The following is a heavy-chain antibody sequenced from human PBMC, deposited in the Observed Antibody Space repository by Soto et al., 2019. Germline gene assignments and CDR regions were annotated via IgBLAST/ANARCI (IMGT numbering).Heavy chain of an antibody. CDR3: ATSVNSAMAFDY. D-gene: IGHD5-18*01. Sequence: GASVKVSCKASGYTFTHYYIHWVRQAPGQGLEWMGIINPNGGITTYAQKFRAGFSMTRDTSTSTVYLELSSLRSEDSAVYYCATSVNSAMAFDYWCQGTLVTVSS. J-gene: IGHJ4*02. CDR1: GYTFTHYY. V-gene: IGHV1-46*01. CDR2: INPNGGIT.